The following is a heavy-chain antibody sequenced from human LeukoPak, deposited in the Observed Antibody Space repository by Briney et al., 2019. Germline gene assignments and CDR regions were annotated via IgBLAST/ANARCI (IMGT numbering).Heavy chain of an antibody. V-gene: IGHV4-59*01. Sequence: SETLSLTCTVSGASISNYYWNWIRQPPGKGLEWIGYIYYSGGTNYNPSLKSRVTISVDTSKNQFSLKLSSVTAADTAIYYCAGALTGTFDYWGQGSLVTVSS. CDR1: GASISNYY. J-gene: IGHJ4*02. CDR2: IYYSGGT. D-gene: IGHD1-7*01. CDR3: AGALTGTFDY.